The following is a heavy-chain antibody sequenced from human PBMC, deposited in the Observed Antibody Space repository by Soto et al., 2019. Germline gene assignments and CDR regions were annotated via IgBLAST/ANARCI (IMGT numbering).Heavy chain of an antibody. CDR1: GGSISSYY. Sequence: PSETLSLTCSVSGGSISSYYWSWIRQPPGTGLEWIGEINHSGSTNYNPSLKSRVTISVDTSKNQFSLKLTSVTAADTAVYYCARDKYTVSFDYCGQVTVVTVSS. CDR3: ARDKYTVSFDY. CDR2: INHSGST. V-gene: IGHV4-34*01. J-gene: IGHJ4*02. D-gene: IGHD2-2*02.